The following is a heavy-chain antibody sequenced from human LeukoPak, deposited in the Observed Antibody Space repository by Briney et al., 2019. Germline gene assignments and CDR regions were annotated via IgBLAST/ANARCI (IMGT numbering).Heavy chain of an antibody. V-gene: IGHV4-39*01. D-gene: IGHD3-22*01. CDR3: ARQIVVVITTSWFDY. J-gene: IGHJ4*02. Sequence: SETLSLTCTVSGGSISSGSYYWGWIRQPPGKGLEWIGSIYYSGSTYYNPSLKSRVTISVDTSKNQFSLKLSSVTAADTAVYYCARQIVVVITTSWFDYWGQGTLVTVSS. CDR1: GGSISSGSYY. CDR2: IYYSGST.